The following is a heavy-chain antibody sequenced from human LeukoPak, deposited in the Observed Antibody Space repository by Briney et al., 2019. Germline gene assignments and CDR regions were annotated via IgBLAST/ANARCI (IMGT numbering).Heavy chain of an antibody. CDR2: ISQSGSDI. V-gene: IGHV3-11*01. J-gene: IGHJ6*02. D-gene: IGHD3-10*01. Sequence: PGGSLRLSCAASGFTFSDHYFSWVRQDPVKGLEWVSYISQSGSDIYYADSVKGRFTISRDNAKNSLYLQMNSLRAEDTAVYYCANYGSGSYFLDVWGQGTTVTVSS. CDR3: ANYGSGSYFLDV. CDR1: GFTFSDHY.